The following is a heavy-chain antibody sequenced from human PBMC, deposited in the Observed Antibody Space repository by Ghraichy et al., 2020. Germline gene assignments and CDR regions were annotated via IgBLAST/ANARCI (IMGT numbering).Heavy chain of an antibody. J-gene: IGHJ4*02. CDR3: ATGPHTYYYYDSSGHY. CDR2: ISSSGSTI. D-gene: IGHD3-22*01. V-gene: IGHV3-11*01. CDR1: GFTFSDYY. Sequence: GGSLRLSCAASGFTFSDYYMSWIRQAPGKGLEWVSYISSSGSTIYYADSVKGRFTISRDNAKNSLYLQMNSLRAEDTAVYYCATGPHTYYYYDSSGHYWGQGTLVTVSS.